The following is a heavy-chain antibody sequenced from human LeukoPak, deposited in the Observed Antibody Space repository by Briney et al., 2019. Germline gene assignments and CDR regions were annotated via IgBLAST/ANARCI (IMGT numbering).Heavy chain of an antibody. CDR2: IYNSGST. V-gene: IGHV4-59*12. Sequence: SETLSLTCTVSGGSISSYYWSWIRQPPGKGLEWVGYIYNSGSTNYNPSLKSRVTISVDTSKTQFSLNLTSVTAADTAVYYCAREGTVARGLDYWGQGTLVTVSS. CDR1: GGSISSYY. J-gene: IGHJ4*02. D-gene: IGHD4-17*01. CDR3: AREGTVARGLDY.